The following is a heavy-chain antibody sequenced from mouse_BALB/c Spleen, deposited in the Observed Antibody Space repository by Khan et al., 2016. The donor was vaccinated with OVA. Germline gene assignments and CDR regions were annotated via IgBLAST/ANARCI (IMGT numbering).Heavy chain of an antibody. Sequence: EVELVESGGGLVQPGGSLRLSCATSGFTFTDYYMSWVRQPPGKALEWLGFIRNKANGYTTEYSASVKGRFTISSDNSQRLLYLQMNTLRAEDSATYYCSSDGSGTGAFWGQGILVTGSA. D-gene: IGHD3-3*01. J-gene: IGHJ3*01. CDR1: GFTFTDYY. CDR2: IRNKANGYTT. V-gene: IGHV7-3*02. CDR3: SSDGSGTGAF.